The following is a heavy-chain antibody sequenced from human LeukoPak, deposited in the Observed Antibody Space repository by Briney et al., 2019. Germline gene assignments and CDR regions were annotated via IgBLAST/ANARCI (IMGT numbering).Heavy chain of an antibody. J-gene: IGHJ4*02. CDR1: GGSISSSSYY. CDR2: IYYSGST. V-gene: IGHV4-39*01. Sequence: SETLSLTCTVSGGSISSSSYYWGWIRQPPGKGLEWIASIYYSGSTYYTPSLKSRVTISVDTSKNQFSLKLSSVTAADTAVYYCARVYGSGSYYNDYWGQGTLVTVSS. CDR3: ARVYGSGSYYNDY. D-gene: IGHD3-10*01.